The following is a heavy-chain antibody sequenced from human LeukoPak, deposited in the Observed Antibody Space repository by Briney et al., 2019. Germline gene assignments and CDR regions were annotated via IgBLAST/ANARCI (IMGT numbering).Heavy chain of an antibody. J-gene: IGHJ4*02. D-gene: IGHD2-2*01. CDR2: IVVGSGNT. CDR1: GFTFTSSA. V-gene: IGHV1-58*01. CDR3: AADTGLGYCSSTSCPDY. Sequence: SVKVSCKASGFTFTSSAVQWVRQARGQRLEWIGWIVVGSGNTNYAQKFQERVTITRDMSTSTAHMELSSLRSEDTAVYYCAADTGLGYCSSTSCPDYWGQGTLVTVSS.